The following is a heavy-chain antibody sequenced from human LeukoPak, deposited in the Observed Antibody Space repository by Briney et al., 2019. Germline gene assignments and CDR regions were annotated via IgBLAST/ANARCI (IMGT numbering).Heavy chain of an antibody. V-gene: IGHV4-4*07. J-gene: IGHJ3*02. CDR2: IHTSGTT. D-gene: IGHD1-14*01. CDR3: ARLHLPAHEGAFDI. CDR1: GGPISKYY. Sequence: SETLSLTCTVPGGPISKYYWSWIRQPADKRLEWIGRIHTSGTTHYNPSLKSRVTLSVDTSTNQFSLRLTSVTATDTAVYYCARLHLPAHEGAFDIWGRGTMVTVSS.